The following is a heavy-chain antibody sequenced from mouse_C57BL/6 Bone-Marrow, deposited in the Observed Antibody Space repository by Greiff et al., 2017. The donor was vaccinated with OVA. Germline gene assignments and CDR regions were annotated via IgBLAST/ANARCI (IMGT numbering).Heavy chain of an antibody. CDR2: ISNGGGST. D-gene: IGHD2-4*01. CDR3: ARHGPIYYDYDGYYYAMDY. J-gene: IGHJ4*01. CDR1: GFTFSDYY. V-gene: IGHV5-12*01. Sequence: EVQRVESGGGLVQPGGSLKLSCAASGFTFSDYYMYWVRQTPEKRLEWVAYISNGGGSTYYPDTVKGRFTISRDNAKNTLYLQMSRLKSEDTAMYYCARHGPIYYDYDGYYYAMDYWGQGTSVTVSS.